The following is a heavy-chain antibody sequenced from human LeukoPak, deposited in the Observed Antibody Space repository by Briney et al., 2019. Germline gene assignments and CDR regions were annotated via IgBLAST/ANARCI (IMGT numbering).Heavy chain of an antibody. J-gene: IGHJ3*02. Sequence: PGGSLRLSCAASGFTFSSYWMSWVRQAPGKGLGWVANIKQDGSEKHYVDSVKGRFTISRDNAKNSLYLQMNSLRAEDTAVYYCARMRYFDWFDAFDIWGQGTMVTVSS. CDR3: ARMRYFDWFDAFDI. CDR1: GFTFSSYW. D-gene: IGHD3-9*01. CDR2: IKQDGSEK. V-gene: IGHV3-7*01.